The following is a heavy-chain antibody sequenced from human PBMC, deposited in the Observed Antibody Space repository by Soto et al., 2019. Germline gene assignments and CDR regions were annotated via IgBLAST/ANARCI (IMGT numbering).Heavy chain of an antibody. J-gene: IGHJ4*02. CDR2: IFWDDDK. V-gene: IGHV2-5*02. CDR1: GFSLSTNEVG. CDR3: EHKPTGSQFDY. D-gene: IGHD3-10*01. Sequence: QITLKESGPTLVKPTQTLTLTCTFSGFSLSTNEVGVGWIRQPPGKALEWLALIFWDDDKRYNPSLKSRLTITKDTSKNLVVLTMTHMDPVDTATYYCEHKPTGSQFDYWGQGTLVTVSS.